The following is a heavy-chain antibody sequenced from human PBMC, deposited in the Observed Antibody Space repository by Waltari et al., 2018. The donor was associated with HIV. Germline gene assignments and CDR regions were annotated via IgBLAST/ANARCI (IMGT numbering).Heavy chain of an antibody. CDR2: ISSSSSYI. V-gene: IGHV3-21*01. D-gene: IGHD6-19*01. Sequence: EVQLVESGGGLVKPGGSLRLSCAASGFTFSSYSMNWVRQAPGKGLEWVSSISSSSSYIYYADSVKGRFTISRDNAKNSLYLQMNSLRAEDTAVYYCARDWAVAGIGAFEYDYWGQGTLVTVSS. CDR3: ARDWAVAGIGAFEYDY. CDR1: GFTFSSYS. J-gene: IGHJ4*02.